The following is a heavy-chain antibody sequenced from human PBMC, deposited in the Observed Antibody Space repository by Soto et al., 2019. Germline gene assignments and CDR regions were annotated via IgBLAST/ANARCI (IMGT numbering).Heavy chain of an antibody. Sequence: QVQLVESGGGVVQAGRSLRLSCAASGFTFSSYGMHWVRQAPGKGLEWVAVISYDGSNKYYADSVKGRFTISRDNSKNTLYLQMNSLRAEDTAVYYCGGALWFGELPLDYWGQGTLVTVSS. CDR2: ISYDGSNK. V-gene: IGHV3-30*03. D-gene: IGHD3-10*01. J-gene: IGHJ4*02. CDR1: GFTFSSYG. CDR3: GGALWFGELPLDY.